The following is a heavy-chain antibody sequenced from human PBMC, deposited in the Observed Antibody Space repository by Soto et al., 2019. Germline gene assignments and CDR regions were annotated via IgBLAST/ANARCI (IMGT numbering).Heavy chain of an antibody. D-gene: IGHD3-9*01. J-gene: IGHJ4*02. CDR2: ISGSGGKT. CDR1: GFTLGNYA. V-gene: IGHV3-23*01. Sequence: GESLRLACAAAGFTLGNYAMTWVRQAPGKGLECVCRISGSGGKTYYADSGKGRFTISRANSENTLYLHLNSLSVEDTSIYYCARIPHRYDAFTAPGYWGQGALVTVSS. CDR3: ARIPHRYDAFTAPGY.